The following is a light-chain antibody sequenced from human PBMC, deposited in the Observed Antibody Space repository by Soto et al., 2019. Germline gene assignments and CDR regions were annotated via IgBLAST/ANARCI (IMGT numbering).Light chain of an antibody. V-gene: IGKV3-15*01. CDR3: QQYKNWPLYT. CDR1: QSVSSN. J-gene: IGKJ2*01. Sequence: EIVMTQSPATLSVSPGERATLSCRASQSVSSNLAWYRQKPGQAPRLLIYGASTRATGIPDRFSGSVSGTEFTLTISSLQYEDFAVYYCQQYKNWPLYTFGQGTKLEIK. CDR2: GAS.